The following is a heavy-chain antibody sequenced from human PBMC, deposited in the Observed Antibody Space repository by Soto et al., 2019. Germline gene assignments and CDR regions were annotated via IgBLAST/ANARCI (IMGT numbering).Heavy chain of an antibody. CDR3: ARADPDASVGY. Sequence: SETLSLTCTVSGGSMSSYYWTWLRQSPGRGLEWIGYTSYSGSTYYNPSLKSRVTISADTSKNQFSLRMNSMIAADTAVYYCARADPDASVGYWGQGTLVTVSS. J-gene: IGHJ4*02. CDR2: TSYSGST. D-gene: IGHD2-15*01. V-gene: IGHV4-59*01. CDR1: GGSMSSYY.